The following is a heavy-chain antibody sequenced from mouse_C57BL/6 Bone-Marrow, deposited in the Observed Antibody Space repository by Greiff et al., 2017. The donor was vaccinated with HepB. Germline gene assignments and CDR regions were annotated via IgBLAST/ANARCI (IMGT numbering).Heavy chain of an antibody. J-gene: IGHJ1*03. Sequence: VQRVESGGDLVKPGGSLKLSCAASGFTFSSYGMSWVRQTPDKRLEWVATISSGGSYTYYPDSVKGRFTISRDNAKNTLYLQMSSLKSEDTAMYYCARPDYYGSSYWYFDVWGTGTTVTVSS. CDR1: GFTFSSYG. D-gene: IGHD1-1*01. CDR3: ARPDYYGSSYWYFDV. CDR2: ISSGGSYT. V-gene: IGHV5-6*01.